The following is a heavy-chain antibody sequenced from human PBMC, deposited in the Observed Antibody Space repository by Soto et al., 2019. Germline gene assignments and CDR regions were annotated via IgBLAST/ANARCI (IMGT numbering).Heavy chain of an antibody. CDR3: ARASSSIAAAGTGAVGGYTLAEELDP. V-gene: IGHV1-2*02. CDR1: GCTFTGYY. J-gene: IGHJ5*02. Sequence: ASVKVSCKASGCTFTGYYMHWVRQAPGQGLEWMGWINPNSGGTNYAQKFQGRVTMTRDTSISTAYMELSRLRSDDTAVYYCARASSSIAAAGTGAVGGYTLAEELDPWGQGTLVTVSS. CDR2: INPNSGGT. D-gene: IGHD6-6*01.